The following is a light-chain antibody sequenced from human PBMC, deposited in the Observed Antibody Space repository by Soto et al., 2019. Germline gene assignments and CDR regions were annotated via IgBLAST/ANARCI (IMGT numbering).Light chain of an antibody. CDR2: AAS. CDR3: QQSYSTPRT. V-gene: IGKV1D-12*01. J-gene: IGKJ1*01. CDR1: QGISSW. Sequence: DIQMTQSPSSVSASVGDRVTITCRASQGISSWLAWYQQKPGKAPKLLIYAASSFQSGVPSRFSGCGSGTGFTLTINSLQPEDFATYYCQQSYSTPRTFGQGTKVDIK.